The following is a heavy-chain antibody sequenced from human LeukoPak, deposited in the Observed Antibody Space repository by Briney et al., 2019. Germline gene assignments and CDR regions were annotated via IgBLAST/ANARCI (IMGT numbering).Heavy chain of an antibody. CDR3: SRDVRGGGFRFDP. Sequence: PGGSLRLSCAVSGFTFSDHYMDWVRQAPGKGLEWVGRTRNKANSYTTEYAASVRGRFTISRDDSKNSLYLQMNSLKIEDTAVYYCSRDVRGGGFRFDPWGQGTPVTVSS. J-gene: IGHJ5*02. CDR1: GFTFSDHY. V-gene: IGHV3-72*01. D-gene: IGHD3-16*01. CDR2: TRNKANSYTT.